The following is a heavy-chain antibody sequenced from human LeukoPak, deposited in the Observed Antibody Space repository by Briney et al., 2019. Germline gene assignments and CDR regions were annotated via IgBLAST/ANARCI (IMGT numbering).Heavy chain of an antibody. V-gene: IGHV1-18*01. CDR1: GYTFTSYG. Sequence: ASVKVSCKASGYTFTSYGISWVRQAPGQGLEWMGWISAYNGNTNYAQKLQGRVTMTTDTSTSTAYMELRSLRSDDTAVYCCARDPGYYDFWSGYRHYGMDVWGQGTTVTVSS. D-gene: IGHD3-3*01. CDR2: ISAYNGNT. J-gene: IGHJ6*02. CDR3: ARDPGYYDFWSGYRHYGMDV.